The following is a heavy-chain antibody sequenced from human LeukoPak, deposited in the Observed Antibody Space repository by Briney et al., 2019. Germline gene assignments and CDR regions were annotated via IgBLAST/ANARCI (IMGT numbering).Heavy chain of an antibody. CDR3: ARGRRYCSSTNCSNFDP. V-gene: IGHV3-30-3*01. CDR1: GFTFSSYA. J-gene: IGHJ5*02. Sequence: RSLRLSCAASGFTFSSYAMYWVRQAPDKGLEWVAVLSYDGSTKSYADSVKGRFTISRDNSKSTMYLQMNSLRAEDMAVYYCARGRRYCSSTNCSNFDPWGQDPGHTVSS. D-gene: IGHD2-2*01. CDR2: LSYDGSTK.